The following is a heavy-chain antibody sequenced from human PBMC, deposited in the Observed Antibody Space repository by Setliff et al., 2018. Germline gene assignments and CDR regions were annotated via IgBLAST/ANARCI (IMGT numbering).Heavy chain of an antibody. J-gene: IGHJ4*02. V-gene: IGHV4-61*08. CDR3: ARGGVLGTGDFDY. Sequence: SETLSLTCTVPGGSISDNGYFWSWIRQPPGKGLEWIGYISHLGITSYNPSLKSRATISVDTSKNQFSLQLTSVTSADTAVYFCARGGVLGTGDFDYWGRGTLVTVSS. CDR1: GGSISDNGYF. CDR2: ISHLGIT. D-gene: IGHD2-8*01.